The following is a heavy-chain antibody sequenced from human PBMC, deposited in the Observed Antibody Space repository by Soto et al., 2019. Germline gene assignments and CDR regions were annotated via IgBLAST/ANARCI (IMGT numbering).Heavy chain of an antibody. Sequence: GSLRLSCAATGFTFSSYSMNWVRQAPGKGLEWVSSISSSSSYINYADSVKGRFTISRDNAKNSLYLQMHSLRAEDTAVYYCAKELTYYDILTGYTDYFDYWGQGTLVTVSS. D-gene: IGHD3-9*01. CDR2: ISSSSSYI. CDR3: AKELTYYDILTGYTDYFDY. J-gene: IGHJ4*02. V-gene: IGHV3-21*01. CDR1: GFTFSSYS.